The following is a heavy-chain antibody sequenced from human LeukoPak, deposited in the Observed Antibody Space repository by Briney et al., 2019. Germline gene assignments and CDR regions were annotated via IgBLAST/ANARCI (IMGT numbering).Heavy chain of an antibody. CDR3: AELGITMIGGV. V-gene: IGHV3-11*04. D-gene: IGHD3-10*02. J-gene: IGHJ6*04. Sequence: GGSLRLSCAASGFTFSDYQMNWIRQAPGKGLEWVSIISSGGGTIYYADSVKGRFTMSRDNAKNSLYLQMNSLRAEDTAVYYCAELGITMIGGVWGKGTTVTISS. CDR2: ISSGGGTI. CDR1: GFTFSDYQ.